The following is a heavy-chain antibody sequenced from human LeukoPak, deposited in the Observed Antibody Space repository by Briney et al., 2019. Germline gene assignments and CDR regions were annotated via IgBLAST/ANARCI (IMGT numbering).Heavy chain of an antibody. J-gene: IGHJ3*02. CDR2: INHSGST. Sequence: PSETLSLTCAVYGGSFSGYYWSWIRQPPGKGLEWIGEINHSGSTNYNPSLKSRVTISVDTPKNQFSLKLSSVTAADTAVYYCARGPSPYYYDSSGYPRAFDIWGQGTMVTVSS. D-gene: IGHD3-22*01. V-gene: IGHV4-34*01. CDR1: GGSFSGYY. CDR3: ARGPSPYYYDSSGYPRAFDI.